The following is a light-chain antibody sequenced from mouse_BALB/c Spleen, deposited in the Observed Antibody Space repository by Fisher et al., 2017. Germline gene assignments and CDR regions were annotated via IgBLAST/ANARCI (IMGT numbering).Light chain of an antibody. Sequence: IVLTRTPASLAVSLGQRATISYRASESVDSYGNSFMHWYQQKPGQPPKLLIYLASNLESGVPARFSGSGSRTDFTLTIDPVEADDAATYYCQQSNEDPRTFGGGTKLEIK. CDR1: ESVDSYGNSF. V-gene: IGKV3-10*01. CDR3: QQSNEDPRT. J-gene: IGKJ1*01. CDR2: LAS.